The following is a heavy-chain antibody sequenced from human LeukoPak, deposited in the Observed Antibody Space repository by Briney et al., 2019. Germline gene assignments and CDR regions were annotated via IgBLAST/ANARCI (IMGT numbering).Heavy chain of an antibody. D-gene: IGHD6-19*01. CDR2: INPSGGST. Sequence: ASVKVSCEASGYPFINYYMHWVRQAPGQGLEWMGIINPSGGSTSYAQTFQGRVTMTRDTSTSTVYMELSSLRSEDTAVYYCARAQAWDSSDPNWFDPWGQGTLVTVSS. CDR3: ARAQAWDSSDPNWFDP. V-gene: IGHV1-46*01. J-gene: IGHJ5*02. CDR1: GYPFINYY.